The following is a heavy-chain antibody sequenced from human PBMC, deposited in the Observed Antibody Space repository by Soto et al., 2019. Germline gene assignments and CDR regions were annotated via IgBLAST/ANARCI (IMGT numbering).Heavy chain of an antibody. CDR1: GFTFRSFT. Sequence: GGSLRLSCAASGFTFRSFTMNWVRQAPGKGLEWVSTISSNSAYIYYTDALRGRFTISRDNAKNSLHLQMNSLRAEDTAVYNCTRDASRDSSARGWFDPWGPGTLVTVSS. D-gene: IGHD6-13*01. CDR2: ISSNSAYI. J-gene: IGHJ5*02. CDR3: TRDASRDSSARGWFDP. V-gene: IGHV3-21*01.